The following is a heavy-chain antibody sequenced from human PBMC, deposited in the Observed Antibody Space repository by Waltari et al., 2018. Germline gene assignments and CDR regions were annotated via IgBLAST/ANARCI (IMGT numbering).Heavy chain of an antibody. D-gene: IGHD6-19*01. J-gene: IGHJ4*02. CDR1: GGPISSRSYY. CDR3: ARETVAVAGPLAM. V-gene: IGHV4-39*07. CDR2: IYYSGST. Sequence: QLQLQESGPGLVKPSETLSLTCTVSGGPISSRSYYWGWIRQPPGKGLEWIGSIYYSGSTYYNPSLKSRVTISVDTSKNQLSLKLSSVTAADTAVYYCARETVAVAGPLAMWGQGTLVTVSS.